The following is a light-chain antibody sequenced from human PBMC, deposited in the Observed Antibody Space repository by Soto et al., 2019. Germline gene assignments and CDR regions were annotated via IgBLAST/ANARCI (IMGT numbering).Light chain of an antibody. Sequence: DIQMTQSPSSLSASVGDRVTITCRASQTIYSHLNWYQQKPGKAPKLLIYAASNLQSGVPSRFSGSGSGTDFTLIISSLQPEDFATYYCQQSYSTPRTFGPGTKVDIK. J-gene: IGKJ3*01. CDR3: QQSYSTPRT. CDR1: QTIYSH. V-gene: IGKV1-39*01. CDR2: AAS.